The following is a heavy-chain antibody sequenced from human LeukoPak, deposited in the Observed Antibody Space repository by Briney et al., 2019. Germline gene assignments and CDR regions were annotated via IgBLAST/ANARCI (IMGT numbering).Heavy chain of an antibody. CDR2: IGGSGDSI. D-gene: IGHD1-7*01. CDR3: ARDRNWNYDY. CDR1: GFTFNDYT. Sequence: PGGSLRLSCAASGFTFNDYTMDWVRQAPGKGLEWVSSIGGSGDSIYYADSVKGRFTISRDNAKNSLDLQMNSLRAEDTAVYYCARDRNWNYDYWGQGTLVTVSS. J-gene: IGHJ4*02. V-gene: IGHV3-21*01.